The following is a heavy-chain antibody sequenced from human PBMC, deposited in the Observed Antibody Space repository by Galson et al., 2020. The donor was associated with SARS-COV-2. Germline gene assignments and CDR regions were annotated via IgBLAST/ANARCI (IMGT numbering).Heavy chain of an antibody. D-gene: IGHD3-10*01. V-gene: IGHV3-15*01. CDR2: IKANTDGGTA. CDR1: GFTFTNAW. CDR3: STGRRMVRGVIVDY. J-gene: IGHJ4*02. Sequence: GGSLRLSCVASGFTFTNAWMRWARQAPGKGLEWVGRIKANTDGGTADFAASVEGRFSMSREDTKNMVFLQMNNLKPEDTAVYYCSTGRRMVRGVIVDYWGQGSLVTVSS.